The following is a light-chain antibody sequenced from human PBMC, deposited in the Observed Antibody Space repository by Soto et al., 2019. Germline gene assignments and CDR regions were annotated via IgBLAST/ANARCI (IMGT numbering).Light chain of an antibody. CDR1: SSDVGGYNY. V-gene: IGLV2-8*01. CDR3: SAYAGSNNLV. J-gene: IGLJ2*01. CDR2: EVS. Sequence: QSALTQPPSASGSPGQSVTISCTGTSSDVGGYNYVSWYQQHPGQAPKLMIYEVSKRPSGVPDRFSGSKSGNTASLTVSGLQVEDEADYYCSAYAGSNNLVFGGGTKRTVL.